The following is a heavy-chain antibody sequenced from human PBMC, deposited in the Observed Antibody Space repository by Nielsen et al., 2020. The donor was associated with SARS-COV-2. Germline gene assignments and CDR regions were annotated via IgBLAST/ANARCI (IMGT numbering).Heavy chain of an antibody. D-gene: IGHD6-13*01. CDR1: GFSFSSYA. V-gene: IGHV3-48*01. CDR3: ARSPFHRSSWYGMDV. Sequence: GESLKISYAASGFSFSSYAMNWVRQAPGKGLEWVSYISGGSATIYYADSVKGRFTISRDNVKNSLYLQLSSLSAEDTAVYYCARSPFHRSSWYGMDVWGQGTTVTVSS. CDR2: ISGGSATI. J-gene: IGHJ6*02.